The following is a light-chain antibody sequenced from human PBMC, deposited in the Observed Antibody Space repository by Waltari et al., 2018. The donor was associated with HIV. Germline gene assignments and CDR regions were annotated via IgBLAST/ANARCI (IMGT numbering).Light chain of an antibody. CDR1: QSRESTDGNTY. CDR3: MQGTHFLT. Sequence: DVVMTQTPVSLLVTLGQSASVSCKSSQSRESTDGNTYLNWFHQRPGHPPRRLIYKVSNRDSGVSDRFSGSGSGTEFTLKSTTVEAEDAGIYFCMQGTHFLTFGGGTKV. CDR2: KVS. V-gene: IGKV2-30*01. J-gene: IGKJ4*01.